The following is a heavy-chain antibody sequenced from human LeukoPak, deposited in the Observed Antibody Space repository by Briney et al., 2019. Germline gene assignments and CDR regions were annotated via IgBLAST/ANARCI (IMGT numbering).Heavy chain of an antibody. V-gene: IGHV3-7*01. CDR1: GFTVSINS. J-gene: IGHJ4*02. D-gene: IGHD6-13*01. Sequence: GGSLRLSCTVSGFTVSINSMSWVRQAPGKGLEWVANIKQDGSEKYYVDSVKGRFTISRDNAKNSLYLQMNSLRAEDTAVYYCARDPQQLVLSYYFDYWGQGTLVTVSS. CDR2: IKQDGSEK. CDR3: ARDPQQLVLSYYFDY.